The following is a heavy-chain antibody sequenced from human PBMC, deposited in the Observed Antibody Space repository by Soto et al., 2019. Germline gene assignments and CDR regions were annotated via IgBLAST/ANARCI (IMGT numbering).Heavy chain of an antibody. CDR2: ISSSSSTI. J-gene: IGHJ6*02. D-gene: IGHD2-8*01. Sequence: GGSLRLSCAASGFTFSSYSMNWVRQAPGKGLEWVSYISSSSSTIYYADSVKGRFTISRDNAKNSLYLQMSSLRDEDTAVYYCARGYCTNGVCWGGYYGMDVWGQGTTVTVSS. CDR1: GFTFSSYS. V-gene: IGHV3-48*02. CDR3: ARGYCTNGVCWGGYYGMDV.